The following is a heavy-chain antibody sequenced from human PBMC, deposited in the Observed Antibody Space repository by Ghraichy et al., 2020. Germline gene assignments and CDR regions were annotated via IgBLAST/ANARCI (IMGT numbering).Heavy chain of an antibody. CDR3: ARGITIFGVVSDAFDI. Sequence: SVKVSCKASGGTFNTYTISWVRQAPGQGLEWMGGITPIFGTANYAQKFQGRVTITADESTSTAYMELSSLRSEDTAVYYCARGITIFGVVSDAFDIWGQGTMVTVSS. CDR1: GGTFNTYT. D-gene: IGHD3-3*01. V-gene: IGHV1-69*13. CDR2: ITPIFGTA. J-gene: IGHJ3*02.